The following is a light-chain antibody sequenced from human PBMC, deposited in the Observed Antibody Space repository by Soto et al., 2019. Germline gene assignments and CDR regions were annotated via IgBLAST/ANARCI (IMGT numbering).Light chain of an antibody. J-gene: IGLJ3*02. CDR1: SSDVGAYKY. V-gene: IGLV2-8*01. Sequence: QSALTQPPSASGSPGQSVTISCTGTSSDVGAYKYVSWYQQYPGKAPKLIIYEVSKRPSGVPDRFSGSKSGNTASLLVSGLQAEDEADYYCTSYVGSNIWVFGGGTKLTVL. CDR3: TSYVGSNIWV. CDR2: EVS.